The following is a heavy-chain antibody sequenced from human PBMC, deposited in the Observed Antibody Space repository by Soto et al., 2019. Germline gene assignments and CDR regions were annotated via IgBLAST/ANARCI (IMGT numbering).Heavy chain of an antibody. CDR2: INPSGGSI. D-gene: IGHD3-16*02. CDR1: GYTFINYY. CDR3: AKDHDYVWGNYRYTADY. Sequence: ASVKVSCKTSGYTFINYYIHWMRQAPGQGLEWMGMINPSGGSISSAQKFQARLTMTRDTSTSTVYMELSRLKSEDTAMYYCAKDHDYVWGNYRYTADYWGQGTQVTVSS. V-gene: IGHV1-46*01. J-gene: IGHJ4*02.